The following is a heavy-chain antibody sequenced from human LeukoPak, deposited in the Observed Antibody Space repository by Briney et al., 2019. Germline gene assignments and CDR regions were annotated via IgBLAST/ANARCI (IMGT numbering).Heavy chain of an antibody. CDR2: IWYGGSNK. Sequence: GRSLRLSCAASGFTFSSYGMHWVRQAPGKGLEWVAVIWYGGSNKYYADSVKGRFTISRDNSKNTLYLQMNSLRAEDTAVYYCATQRSSSDSFDYWGQGTLVTVSS. CDR3: ATQRSSSDSFDY. J-gene: IGHJ4*02. D-gene: IGHD6-6*01. V-gene: IGHV3-33*08. CDR1: GFTFSSYG.